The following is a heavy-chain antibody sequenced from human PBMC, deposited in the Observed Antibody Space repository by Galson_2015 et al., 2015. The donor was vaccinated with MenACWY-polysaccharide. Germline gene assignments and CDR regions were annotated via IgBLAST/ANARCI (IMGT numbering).Heavy chain of an antibody. Sequence: SLRLSCAASGFTFSGYAMAWLRQAPGKGLDWVSRISGGGATTNYADSVKGRFTISRDNSKNTLYLQMNSLRAEDTSIYYCAKSNSGYSNTRHRDDWGQGTQVTVSS. V-gene: IGHV3-23*01. CDR3: AKSNSGYSNTRHRDD. CDR1: GFTFSGYA. D-gene: IGHD6-13*01. J-gene: IGHJ4*02. CDR2: ISGGGATT.